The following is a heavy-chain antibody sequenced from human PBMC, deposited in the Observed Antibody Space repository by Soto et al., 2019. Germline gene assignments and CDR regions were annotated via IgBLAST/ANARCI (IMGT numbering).Heavy chain of an antibody. CDR3: ASSYSNYALIDYVWGSYPSPDAFXI. V-gene: IGHV1-3*01. CDR1: GYTFTIYS. D-gene: IGHD3-16*02. Sequence: ASVKVSCKASGYTFTIYSMHWVRQAPGQRLEWMGWINAGNGNTKYSQKFQGRVTITRDTSASTAYMELSSLRSEDTAVYYCASSYSNYALIDYVWGSYPSPDAFXIWGQGTMVXVSS. CDR2: INAGNGNT. J-gene: IGHJ3*02.